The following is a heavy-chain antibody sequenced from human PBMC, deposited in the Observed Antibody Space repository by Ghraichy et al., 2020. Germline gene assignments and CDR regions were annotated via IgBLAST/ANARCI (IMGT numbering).Heavy chain of an antibody. D-gene: IGHD3-10*01. CDR1: GGSISSSSYY. CDR2: IYYSGST. CDR3: ARRPYYGSGYTHYFDY. V-gene: IGHV4-39*01. Sequence: SETLSLTCTVSGGSISSSSYYWGWIRQPPGKGLEWIGSIYYSGSTYYNPSLKSRVTISVDTSKNQFSLKLSSVTAADTAVYYCARRPYYGSGYTHYFDYWGQGTLVTVSS. J-gene: IGHJ4*02.